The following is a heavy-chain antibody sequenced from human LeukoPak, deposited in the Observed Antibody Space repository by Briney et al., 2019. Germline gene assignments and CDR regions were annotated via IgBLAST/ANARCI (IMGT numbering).Heavy chain of an antibody. D-gene: IGHD3-10*01. Sequence: GGSLRLSCAASGFTFSSYGMHWVRQAPGKGLEWVAVISYDGSNKYYADSVKGRFTISRDSSKNTLYLQMNSLRAEDTAVYYCARHLWFTFWGQGTLVTVSS. J-gene: IGHJ4*02. V-gene: IGHV3-30*03. CDR2: ISYDGSNK. CDR1: GFTFSSYG. CDR3: ARHLWFTF.